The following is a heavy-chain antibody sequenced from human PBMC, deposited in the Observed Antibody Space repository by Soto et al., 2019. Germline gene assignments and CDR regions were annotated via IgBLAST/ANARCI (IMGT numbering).Heavy chain of an antibody. CDR3: ARDRKFDFWRKGLDV. Sequence: QAQLVQSGAEVRKPGASAKVSCKASGYTFTTYDINWVRQAPGQGLEWLGWMDPNSGSTGYAQNFQGRITMTRNFSRNTAHMELSSLQSEDTAVYYCARDRKFDFWRKGLDVWGQGTTVTVSS. CDR1: GYTFTTYD. V-gene: IGHV1-8*01. D-gene: IGHD3-3*01. CDR2: MDPNSGST. J-gene: IGHJ6*02.